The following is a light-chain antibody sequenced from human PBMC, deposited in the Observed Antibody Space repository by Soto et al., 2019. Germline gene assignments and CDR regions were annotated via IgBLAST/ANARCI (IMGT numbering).Light chain of an antibody. CDR3: QQFNSYPLT. CDR1: QGISSA. J-gene: IGKJ4*01. CDR2: DAS. Sequence: AIQLTQSPSSLSASVGDRVTLTCRASQGISSALAWYQQKPAKAPKLLIYDASSLESGVPSRFSGSGSGTDFTLTISSLQPEDFATYYCQQFNSYPLTFGGGTKVEIK. V-gene: IGKV1-13*02.